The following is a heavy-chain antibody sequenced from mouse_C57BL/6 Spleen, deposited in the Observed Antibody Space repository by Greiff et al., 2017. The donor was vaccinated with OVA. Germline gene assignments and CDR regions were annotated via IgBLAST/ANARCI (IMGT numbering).Heavy chain of an antibody. D-gene: IGHD1-1*01. CDR3: ARDPNYGSSSGYFDY. CDR2: ISDGGSYT. V-gene: IGHV5-4*01. Sequence: EVQLVESGGGLVKPGGSLKLSCAASGFTFGSYAMSWVRQTPEKRLEWVATISDGGSYTYYPDNVKGRFTISRDNAKNNLYRQMSHLKSEDTAMYYCARDPNYGSSSGYFDYWGQGTTLTVSS. CDR1: GFTFGSYA. J-gene: IGHJ2*01.